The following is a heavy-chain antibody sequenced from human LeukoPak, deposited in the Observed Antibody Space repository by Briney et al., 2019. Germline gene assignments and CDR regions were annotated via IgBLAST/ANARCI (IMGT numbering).Heavy chain of an antibody. D-gene: IGHD3-10*01. CDR2: IIPIFGTA. J-gene: IGHJ4*02. CDR1: GGTFSSYA. CDR3: ARQGLLWFGELFVEYYFDY. Sequence: ASVKVSCRASGGTFSSYAISWVRQAPGQGLEWMGGIIPIFGTANYAQKFQGRVTMTTDTSTSTAYMELRSLRSDDTAVYYCARQGLLWFGELFVEYYFDYWGQGTLVTVSS. V-gene: IGHV1-69*05.